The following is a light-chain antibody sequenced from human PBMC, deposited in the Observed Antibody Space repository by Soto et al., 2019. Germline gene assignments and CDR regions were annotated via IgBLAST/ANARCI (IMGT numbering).Light chain of an antibody. J-gene: IGKJ4*01. CDR1: QSVLYTSNNKNY. V-gene: IGKV4-1*01. CDR2: GAS. Sequence: DIVMTQSPDSLAVSLGERATINCKSSQSVLYTSNNKNYIAWYQQKPGQAPRLLIFGASTRATGIPARFSGSGSGTEFTLTINSLQSEDFAVYYCQQFYTWPVTFGGGTKVDIK. CDR3: QQFYTWPVT.